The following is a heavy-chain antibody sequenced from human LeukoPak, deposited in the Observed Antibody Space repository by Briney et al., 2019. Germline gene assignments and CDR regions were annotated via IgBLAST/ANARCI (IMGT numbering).Heavy chain of an antibody. Sequence: GGSLRLSCTASGFTLSSHGIHWVRRAPGKGLEWVAGVSFDGRSKYYVDSVKGRFTISRDTSKNTLYLQMNSLRAEDTAVYYCAKEYTPAENYYDSNVGDAFDIWGQGTMVTVSA. V-gene: IGHV3-30*18. J-gene: IGHJ3*02. D-gene: IGHD3-22*01. CDR2: VSFDGRSK. CDR1: GFTLSSHG. CDR3: AKEYTPAENYYDSNVGDAFDI.